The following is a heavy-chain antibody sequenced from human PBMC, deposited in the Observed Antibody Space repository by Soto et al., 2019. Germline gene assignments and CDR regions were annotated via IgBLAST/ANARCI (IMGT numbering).Heavy chain of an antibody. D-gene: IGHD2-8*01. V-gene: IGHV4-30-4*01. CDR2: IYYSGST. CDR1: GASINSGDYY. CDR3: ARILMNYSRLDY. Sequence: SETLSLTCTVSGASINSGDYYWSWIRQPPGKGLEWIGHIYYSGSTYYNPSLKSRAGISVDSSKSQVSLKLTSVTAADAAVYFCARILMNYSRLDYWGQGALVTVSS. J-gene: IGHJ4*02.